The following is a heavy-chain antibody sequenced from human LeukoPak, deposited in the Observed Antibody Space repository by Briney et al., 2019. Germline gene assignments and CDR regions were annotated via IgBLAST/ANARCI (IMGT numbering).Heavy chain of an antibody. CDR1: GHTFTSYG. J-gene: IGHJ4*02. D-gene: IGHD3-10*01. Sequence: ASVKVSCKASGHTFTSYGISWVRQAPGQGLEWMGWISAYNGNTNYAQKLQGRVTMTTDTSTSTAYMELRSLRSDDTAVYYCARDRGVRGVIIPDYWGQGTLVTVSS. CDR2: ISAYNGNT. CDR3: ARDRGVRGVIIPDY. V-gene: IGHV1-18*01.